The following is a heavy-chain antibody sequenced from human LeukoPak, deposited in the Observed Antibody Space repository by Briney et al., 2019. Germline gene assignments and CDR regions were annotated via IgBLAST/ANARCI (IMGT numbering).Heavy chain of an antibody. V-gene: IGHV4-59*01. CDR1: GGSISSYY. J-gene: IGHJ4*02. D-gene: IGHD3-22*01. CDR3: AVSSGYYYSFDY. Sequence: SETLSLTCAVSGGSISSYYWSWIRQPPGKGLEWIGYIYYSGSTNYKPSLKSRVTISVDTSKNQLSLKLRSVTAADTAAYYCAVSSGYYYSFDYWGQGTLVTVSS. CDR2: IYYSGST.